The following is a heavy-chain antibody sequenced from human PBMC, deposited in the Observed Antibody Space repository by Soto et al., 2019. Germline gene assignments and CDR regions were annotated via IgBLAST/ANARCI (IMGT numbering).Heavy chain of an antibody. CDR2: ITPFNGVT. CDR1: GDTLTYRY. J-gene: IGHJ4*02. CDR3: ASGRYDSSTYFES. Sequence: ASVKVSCKASGDTLTYRYLHWVRQAPGQALEWMGWITPFNGVTKYAQKFQDRVAISTVRSMSTVYMELNNLRSEDTAMFYCASGRYDSSTYFESWGQGTRVTVSS. D-gene: IGHD3-22*01. V-gene: IGHV1-45*02.